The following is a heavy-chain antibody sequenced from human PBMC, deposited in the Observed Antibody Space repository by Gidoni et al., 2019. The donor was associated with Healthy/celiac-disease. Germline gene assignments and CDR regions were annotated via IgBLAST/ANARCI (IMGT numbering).Heavy chain of an antibody. CDR2: ISSSSSTI. CDR1: GFTFSSYS. D-gene: IGHD3-3*01. J-gene: IGHJ5*02. CDR3: ARAGLRFLEWSVFPYDS. Sequence: EVQLVESGGVLVHPGGSLSLSCAASGFTFSSYSMNWVRQAPGKGLEWFSYISSSSSTIYYAEAVKCRFTISRDNEKNAMYLQMNSLRDEDTAVYYCARAGLRFLEWSVFPYDSWGQGTLVTGSS. V-gene: IGHV3-48*02.